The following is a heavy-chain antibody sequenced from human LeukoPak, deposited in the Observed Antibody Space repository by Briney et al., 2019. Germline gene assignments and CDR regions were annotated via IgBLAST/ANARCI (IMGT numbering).Heavy chain of an antibody. CDR2: IIPIFGTA. CDR1: GYTFTSYG. V-gene: IGHV1-69*06. CDR3: ARDLYDYADENWFGP. J-gene: IGHJ5*02. D-gene: IGHD4-17*01. Sequence: SVKVSCKASGYTFTSYGISWVRQAPRQGLEWMGGIIPIFGTANYAQKFQGRVTITADKSTSTAYMELSRLRSDDTAVYYCARDLYDYADENWFGPWGQGTLVTVSS.